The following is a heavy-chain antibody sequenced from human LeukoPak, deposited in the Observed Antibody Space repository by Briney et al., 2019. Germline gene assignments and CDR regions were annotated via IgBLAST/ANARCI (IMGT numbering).Heavy chain of an antibody. V-gene: IGHV3-23*01. Sequence: PGGSLRLSCEVSGFTFKSHAMTWVRQPPGKGLEWVSGISGSGDRTYDADSVKGRFTISRDNAKNSLYLQMNSLRAEDTAVYYCARPLRGTYYGSGSYFDAFDIWGQGTMVTVSS. CDR3: ARPLRGTYYGSGSYFDAFDI. D-gene: IGHD3-10*01. CDR2: ISGSGDRT. CDR1: GFTFKSHA. J-gene: IGHJ3*02.